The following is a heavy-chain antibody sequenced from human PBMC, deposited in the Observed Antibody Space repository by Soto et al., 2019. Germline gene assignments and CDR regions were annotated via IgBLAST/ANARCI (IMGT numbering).Heavy chain of an antibody. J-gene: IGHJ4*02. CDR1: GFTFSSYA. CDR3: ANHGYSSSSNSDY. Sequence: GGSLRLSCAASGFTFSSYAMSWVRQAPGKGLEWVSAISGSGGSTDYADSVKGRFTISRDNSKNTLYLQMNSLRAEDTAVYYCANHGYSSSSNSDYWGQGTLVTVSS. V-gene: IGHV3-23*01. D-gene: IGHD6-6*01. CDR2: ISGSGGST.